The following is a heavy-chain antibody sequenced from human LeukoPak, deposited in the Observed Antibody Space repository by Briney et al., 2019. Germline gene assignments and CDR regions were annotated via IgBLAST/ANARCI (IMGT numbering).Heavy chain of an antibody. CDR3: ARVEATAGAGPFVD. CDR2: ISSNGGST. CDR1: GFTFSSYA. V-gene: IGHV3-64*01. Sequence: GGSLRLSCAASGFTFSSYAMHWVRQAPGKGVEYVSAISSNGGSTYYANSVKGRFTISIDSSKNTLYLQMGSLRAEDMAVYYCARVEATAGAGPFVDWGQGTLVTVSS. D-gene: IGHD6-13*01. J-gene: IGHJ4*02.